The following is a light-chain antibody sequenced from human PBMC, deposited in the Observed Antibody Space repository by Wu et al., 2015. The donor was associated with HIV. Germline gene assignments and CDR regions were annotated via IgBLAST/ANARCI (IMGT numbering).Light chain of an antibody. Sequence: EIVMTQSPATLSVSPGERAILSCRASQSVSRNLAWYQQKPGQAPRLLIYGASTRATGIPARFSGSGSDMDFTLTIGSLQSDDFAVYYCLQYNNWPPWTFGQGTKVEI. V-gene: IGKV3-15*01. J-gene: IGKJ1*01. CDR1: QSVSRN. CDR2: GAS. CDR3: LQYNNWPPWT.